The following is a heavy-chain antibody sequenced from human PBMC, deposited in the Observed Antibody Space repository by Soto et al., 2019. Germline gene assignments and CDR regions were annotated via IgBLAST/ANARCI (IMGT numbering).Heavy chain of an antibody. D-gene: IGHD4-17*01. CDR1: GFDFDSYT. CDR2: MSSRGSYI. CDR3: ARDLGDYGDYLYYHYAMDV. Sequence: EVQLAESGGGLVKPGGSLRLSCVASGFDFDSYTIHWVRQAPGKGLEWVSFMSSRGSYIFYADSVKGRFTISRDNAKSLLYLQMNSLRAEDTAVYYCARDLGDYGDYLYYHYAMDVWGQGTTVTVSS. J-gene: IGHJ6*02. V-gene: IGHV3-21*06.